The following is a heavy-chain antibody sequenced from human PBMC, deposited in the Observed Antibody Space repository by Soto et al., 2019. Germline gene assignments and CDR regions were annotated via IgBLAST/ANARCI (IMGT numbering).Heavy chain of an antibody. J-gene: IGHJ6*02. Sequence: QITLKESGPTLVKPTQTLTLTCTFSAFSLSTGGVGVGWIRQPPGKALEWLALIYWDDDKRYSPSLRSRLTTNKDTSKNQVVLTRTNMDPVDTATYYCIQSRCGGDCLQSYASYYYYGMDVWGQGTTVTVSS. CDR3: IQSRCGGDCLQSYASYYYYGMDV. V-gene: IGHV2-5*02. D-gene: IGHD2-21*02. CDR1: AFSLSTGGVG. CDR2: IYWDDDK.